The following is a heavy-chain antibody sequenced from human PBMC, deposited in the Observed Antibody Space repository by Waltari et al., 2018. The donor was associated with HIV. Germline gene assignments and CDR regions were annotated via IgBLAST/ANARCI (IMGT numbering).Heavy chain of an antibody. Sequence: EVQLVESGGGLIQPGGSLRLSCAASGFTVSSNYMSWVRQAPGQGREWGSVIYSGGSTYYADSVKGRFTISRDNSKNTLYLQMNSLRAEDTAVYYCARDPEMATKWGYWGQGTLVTVSS. J-gene: IGHJ4*02. CDR3: ARDPEMATKWGY. D-gene: IGHD5-12*01. CDR2: IYSGGST. CDR1: GFTVSSNY. V-gene: IGHV3-53*01.